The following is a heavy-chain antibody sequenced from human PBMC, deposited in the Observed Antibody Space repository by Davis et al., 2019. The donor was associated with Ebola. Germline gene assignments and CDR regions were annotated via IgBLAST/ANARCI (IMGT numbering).Heavy chain of an antibody. J-gene: IGHJ5*02. D-gene: IGHD3-10*01. V-gene: IGHV3-15*01. CDR2: IKSKTDGGTT. CDR3: TTATTYYGSAVP. Sequence: GGSLRLSCAASGFTFSSYAMSWVRQAPGKGLEWVGRIKSKTDGGTTDYAAPVKGRFTISRDDSKNTLYLQMNSLKTEDTAVYYCTTATTYYGSAVPWGQGTLVTVSS. CDR1: GFTFSSYA.